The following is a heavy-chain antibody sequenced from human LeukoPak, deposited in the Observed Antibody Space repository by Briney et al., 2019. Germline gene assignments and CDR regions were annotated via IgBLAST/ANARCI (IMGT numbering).Heavy chain of an antibody. CDR1: GGSISSYY. CDR3: ARGPGATDIDH. Sequence: SETLSLTCTVSGGSISSYYWSWIRQPPGKGLEWIGYIYYSGSTNYNPSLKSRVTISVDTSKNQFSLKLSSVTAADTAVYYCARGPGATDIDHWGQGTLVTVSS. J-gene: IGHJ4*02. CDR2: IYYSGST. V-gene: IGHV4-59*01. D-gene: IGHD1-26*01.